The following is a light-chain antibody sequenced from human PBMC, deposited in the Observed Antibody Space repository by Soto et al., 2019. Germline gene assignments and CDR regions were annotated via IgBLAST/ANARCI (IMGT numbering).Light chain of an antibody. CDR3: QQYGSSPIT. J-gene: IGKJ5*01. CDR2: GAS. CDR1: QSVRSSY. Sequence: EIVLTQSPGTLSLSPGERVTLSCRASQSVRSSYLAWYQQKPGQAPRLLISGASSRATGIPDRFSGSGSGTDFTHTISRLEPEDFAVYYCQQYGSSPITFGQGTRLEIK. V-gene: IGKV3-20*01.